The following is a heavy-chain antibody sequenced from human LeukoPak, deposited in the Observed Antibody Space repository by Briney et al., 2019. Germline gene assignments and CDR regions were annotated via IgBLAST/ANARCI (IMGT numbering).Heavy chain of an antibody. Sequence: NPSETLSLTCAVYGGSFSGYYWSWIRQPPGKGLEWIGGINHSGSTNYNPSLKSRVTISVDTSKNQFSLKLSSVTAADTAVYYCARSPMVRGVIDAFDIWGQGTMVTVSS. D-gene: IGHD3-10*01. V-gene: IGHV4-34*01. CDR1: GGSFSGYY. CDR2: INHSGST. J-gene: IGHJ3*02. CDR3: ARSPMVRGVIDAFDI.